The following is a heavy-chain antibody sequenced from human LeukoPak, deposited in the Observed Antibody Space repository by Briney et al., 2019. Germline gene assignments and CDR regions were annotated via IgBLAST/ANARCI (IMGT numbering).Heavy chain of an antibody. J-gene: IGHJ4*02. CDR3: AKDPLTTVTNFYFDY. CDR1: GFTFSNYA. Sequence: GGSLRLSCAASGFTFSNYAMNWVRQAPGKGLEWVSTIVGSGGGTYYADSVKGRFTISRDNSKNTLYLQMNSLRAEDTALYYCAKDPLTTVTNFYFDYWGQGTLVTVSS. D-gene: IGHD4-11*01. CDR2: IVGSGGGT. V-gene: IGHV3-23*01.